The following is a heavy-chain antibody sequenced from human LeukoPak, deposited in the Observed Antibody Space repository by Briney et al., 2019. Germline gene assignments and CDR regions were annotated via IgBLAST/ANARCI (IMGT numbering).Heavy chain of an antibody. V-gene: IGHV3-23*01. CDR3: AIDRKSTMVTTGA. CDR2: ISGSGGST. J-gene: IGHJ5*02. Sequence: GGSLRLSCAASGFTFNMYATSWVRQAPGKGLEWVSGISGSGGSTDYADSVKGRFTISRDDSKNTLFLQMNNLRAEDTAVYYCAIDRKSTMVTTGAWGQGTLVTVSS. D-gene: IGHD4-17*01. CDR1: GFTFNMYA.